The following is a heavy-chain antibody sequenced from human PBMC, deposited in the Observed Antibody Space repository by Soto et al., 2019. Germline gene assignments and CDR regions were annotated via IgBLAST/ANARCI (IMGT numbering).Heavy chain of an antibody. J-gene: IGHJ4*02. Sequence: QVQLVESGGGVVQPGRSLRLSCAASGFTFSSYGMHWVRQAPGKGLEWVAVIWYDGSNKYYADSVKGRFTISRDNSKNTLYLQMNSLRAEDTAVYYCARERDFWSGYSMWGQGTLVTVSS. CDR1: GFTFSSYG. D-gene: IGHD3-3*01. CDR3: ARERDFWSGYSM. CDR2: IWYDGSNK. V-gene: IGHV3-33*01.